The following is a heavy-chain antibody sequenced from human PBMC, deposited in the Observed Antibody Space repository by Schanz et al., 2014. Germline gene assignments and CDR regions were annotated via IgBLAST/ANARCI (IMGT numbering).Heavy chain of an antibody. Sequence: QVQLVESGGGVVQPGKSLRLSCAASGFSFSSYGIHWVRQAPGKGLEWVAFIHYDGTYKYYADSVKGRFTISRDNSENTLYLQMISLRAEDTAVYYCAKLDGYAYGSMGQEYFDYWGQGTLVAVSS. CDR3: AKLDGYAYGSMGQEYFDY. J-gene: IGHJ4*02. CDR2: IHYDGTYK. V-gene: IGHV3-30*02. D-gene: IGHD5-18*01. CDR1: GFSFSSYG.